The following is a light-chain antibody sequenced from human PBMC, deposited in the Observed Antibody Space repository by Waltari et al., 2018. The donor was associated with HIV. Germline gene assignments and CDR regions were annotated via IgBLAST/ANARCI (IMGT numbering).Light chain of an antibody. CDR2: NDN. V-gene: IGLV1-44*01. Sequence: QSVLAQPTTVTGTSGQTLSVSCSGNTSYVGRHFMTWYQRLPGTAPRLLIYNDNQRPAGVPDRFSGSKSATSASLAISRLQFEDEGDYFCATWDDTLVTYVFG. J-gene: IGLJ1*01. CDR3: ATWDDTLVTYV. CDR1: TSYVGRHF.